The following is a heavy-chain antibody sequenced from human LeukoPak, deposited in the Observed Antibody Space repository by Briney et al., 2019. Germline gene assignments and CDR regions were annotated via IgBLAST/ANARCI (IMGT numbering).Heavy chain of an antibody. CDR1: GYTFTGYY. CDR2: INPNSGGT. Sequence: GASVKVSCKASGYTFTGYYMHWVRQAPGQGLEWMGWINPNSGGTNYAQKFQGRVTMTRDTSISTAYMELSRLRSDDTAVYYCARVPRSPPEYSSSSENYYYYYMDVWGKGTTVTVSS. CDR3: ARVPRSPPEYSSSSENYYYYYMDV. J-gene: IGHJ6*03. V-gene: IGHV1-2*02. D-gene: IGHD6-6*01.